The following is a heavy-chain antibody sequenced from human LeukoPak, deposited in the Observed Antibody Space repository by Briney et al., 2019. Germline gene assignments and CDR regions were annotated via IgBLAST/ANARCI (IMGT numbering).Heavy chain of an antibody. CDR2: IKRSGNT. CDR3: AKFGSRWLQLYYFDY. D-gene: IGHD5-24*01. Sequence: SETLSLTCALYGVSFNDFYWTWIRQSPGKGLEWIGEIKRSGNTNYNPSLNSRVIMSMDTSKNQFSLKLNSVTAADTAVYYCAKFGSRWLQLYYFDYWGQGTLVTVSS. V-gene: IGHV4-34*01. J-gene: IGHJ4*02. CDR1: GVSFNDFY.